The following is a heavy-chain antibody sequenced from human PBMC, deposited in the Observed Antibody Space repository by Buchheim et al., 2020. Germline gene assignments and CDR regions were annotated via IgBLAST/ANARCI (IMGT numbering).Heavy chain of an antibody. V-gene: IGHV3-48*01. D-gene: IGHD6-19*01. CDR1: GFTFSSYS. CDR2: ISSSSSTI. CDR3: ARDRREVSQWLVYYYYYGMDV. J-gene: IGHJ6*02. Sequence: EVQLVESGGGLVQPGGSLRLSCAASGFTFSSYSMNWVRQAPGKGLEWVSYISSSSSTIYYADSVKGRFTISRDNAKNSLYLQMNSLRAEDTAVYYCARDRREVSQWLVYYYYYGMDVWGQGTT.